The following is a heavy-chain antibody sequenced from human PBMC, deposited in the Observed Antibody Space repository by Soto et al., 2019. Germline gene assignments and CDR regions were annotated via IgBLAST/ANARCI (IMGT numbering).Heavy chain of an antibody. D-gene: IGHD1-26*01. CDR2: MYYSGST. CDR3: ERYWDLDGFDS. CDR1: GDSISSSGNY. V-gene: IGHV4-39*01. J-gene: IGHJ4*02. Sequence: SETLSLTCTVSGDSISSSGNYWVWIRQPPGKGLEWIGSMYYSGSTYYNPSLKSRVSISVETWKNQFSLKLSSVTAADTALYSCERYWDLDGFDSWGQGILVTVSS.